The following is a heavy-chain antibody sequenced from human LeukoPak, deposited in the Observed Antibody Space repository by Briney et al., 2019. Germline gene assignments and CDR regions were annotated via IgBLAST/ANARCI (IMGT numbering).Heavy chain of an antibody. Sequence: PSETLSLTCAVSGYSISSGYYWGWIRQPPGKGLEWIGRVYTSGSTHYNPSLKTRLTMSVDTSKNQFSLKLNSVTAADTAVYYCARLITGTTTAFDIWGQGTVVTVSS. CDR2: VYTSGST. J-gene: IGHJ3*02. V-gene: IGHV4-38-2*01. CDR1: GYSISSGYY. D-gene: IGHD1-7*01. CDR3: ARLITGTTTAFDI.